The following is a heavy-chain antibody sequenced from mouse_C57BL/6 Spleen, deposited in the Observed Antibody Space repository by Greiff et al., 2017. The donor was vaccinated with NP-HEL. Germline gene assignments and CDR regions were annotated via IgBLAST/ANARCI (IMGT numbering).Heavy chain of an antibody. V-gene: IGHV1-61*01. J-gene: IGHJ2*01. CDR3: ARGYGNYEDY. CDR2: IYPSDSET. D-gene: IGHD2-10*02. CDR1: GYTFTSYW. Sequence: VQLQQPGAELVRPGSSVKLSCKASGYTFTSYWMDWVKQRPGQGLEWIGNIYPSDSETHYNQKFKDKATLTVDKSSSTAYMQLSSLTSEDSAVYYCARGYGNYEDYWGQGTTLTVSS.